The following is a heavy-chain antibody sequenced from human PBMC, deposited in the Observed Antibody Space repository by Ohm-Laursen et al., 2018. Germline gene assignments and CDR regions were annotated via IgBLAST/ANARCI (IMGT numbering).Heavy chain of an antibody. D-gene: IGHD2-15*01. CDR3: AKVPPYCSGGTCYSRPSGFGADGMDV. J-gene: IGHJ6*02. V-gene: IGHV3-23*01. Sequence: SLRLSCAASGFTFDDYAMSWVRQAPGKGLEWVSAISGSGASTYYADSVKGRFIISRENSKNSLYLQMDSLRAEDAAVYYCAKVPPYCSGGTCYSRPSGFGADGMDVWGQGTTVTVSS. CDR2: ISGSGAST. CDR1: GFTFDDYA.